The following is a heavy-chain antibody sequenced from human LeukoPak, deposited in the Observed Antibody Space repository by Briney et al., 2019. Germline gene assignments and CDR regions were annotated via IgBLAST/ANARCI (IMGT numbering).Heavy chain of an antibody. Sequence: PSETLSLTCTVSGGSISISSSYWGWIRQPPGKGLEWIGSIYYSGGTYYNPSLKSRVTISVDASKNQFSLKLSSVTAADTAVYYCARDRLTGSGWQTNWFDPWGQGTLVTVSS. D-gene: IGHD6-19*01. V-gene: IGHV4-39*07. CDR3: ARDRLTGSGWQTNWFDP. CDR2: IYYSGGT. CDR1: GGSISISSSY. J-gene: IGHJ5*02.